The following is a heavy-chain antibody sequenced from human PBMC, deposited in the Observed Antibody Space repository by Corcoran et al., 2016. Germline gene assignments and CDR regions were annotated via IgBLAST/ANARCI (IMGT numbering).Heavy chain of an antibody. Sequence: QVQLQQSGPGLVKPSQTLSLTCAISGDSVSSNSAAWNWIRQSPSRGLEWLGRTYYRSKWYNDYAVSVKSRITINPDTSKNQFSLQLNSVTPEDTAVYYCARSLPPGPLSVRGVGALDIWGQGTMVTVSS. CDR1: GDSVSSNSAA. CDR3: ARSLPPGPLSVRGVGALDI. CDR2: TYYRSKWYN. V-gene: IGHV6-1*01. J-gene: IGHJ3*02. D-gene: IGHD3-10*02.